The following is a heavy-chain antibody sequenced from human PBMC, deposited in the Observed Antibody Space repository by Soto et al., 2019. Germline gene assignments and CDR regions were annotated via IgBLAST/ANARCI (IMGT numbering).Heavy chain of an antibody. D-gene: IGHD5-18*01. Sequence: SETLSLTCTVSGGSISSGDYYCSWLRQPPGKGLEWIGYIYYSGSTYYNPSLKSRVTISVDTSKNQFSLKLSSVTAADTAVYYCASLKLGYSTFDPWGQGTLVTVSS. CDR2: IYYSGST. CDR1: GGSISSGDYY. CDR3: ASLKLGYSTFDP. J-gene: IGHJ5*02. V-gene: IGHV4-30-4*01.